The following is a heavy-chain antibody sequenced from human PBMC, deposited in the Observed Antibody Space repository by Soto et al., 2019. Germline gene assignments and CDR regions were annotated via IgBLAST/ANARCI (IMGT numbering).Heavy chain of an antibody. CDR3: AKDRRAGGNSAFYFDF. CDR1: GFKFSNYA. V-gene: IGHV3-23*01. D-gene: IGHD3-16*01. CDR2: ISATGGGT. Sequence: LRLSCAAPGFKFSNYAMSWVRQAPGKGLEWVSLISATGGGTYYADSVKGRFTISRDNSHNTLYLQVHSLTAEDTAVYYCAKDRRAGGNSAFYFDFWGQGAQVTVSS. J-gene: IGHJ4*02.